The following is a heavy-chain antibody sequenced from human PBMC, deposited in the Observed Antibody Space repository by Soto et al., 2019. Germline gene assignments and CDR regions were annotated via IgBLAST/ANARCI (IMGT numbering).Heavy chain of an antibody. Sequence: WGSLRLSCAASGFTFSSYGMHWVRQAPGKGLEWVAVISYDGSNKYYADSVKGRFTISRDNSKNTLYLQMNSLRAEDTAVYYCAKSLNINWKNWFDPWGQGTLVTVSS. J-gene: IGHJ5*02. D-gene: IGHD1-1*01. CDR1: GFTFSSYG. CDR3: AKSLNINWKNWFDP. CDR2: ISYDGSNK. V-gene: IGHV3-30*18.